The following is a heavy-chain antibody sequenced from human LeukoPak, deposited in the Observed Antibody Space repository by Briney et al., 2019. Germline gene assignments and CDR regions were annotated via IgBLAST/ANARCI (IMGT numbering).Heavy chain of an antibody. CDR2: IYYDGST. CDR3: ARHLYSSPSDAFDI. J-gene: IGHJ3*02. D-gene: IGHD6-6*01. V-gene: IGHV4-39*01. CDR1: GDSISRSSYY. Sequence: SETLSLTCSVSGDSISRSSYYWGWIRQPPGEGLEWIGTIYYDGSTYHNPSLKSRVTISVDASKNQFSLKLRSVTAADTAVYYCARHLYSSPSDAFDIWGQGTMVTVSS.